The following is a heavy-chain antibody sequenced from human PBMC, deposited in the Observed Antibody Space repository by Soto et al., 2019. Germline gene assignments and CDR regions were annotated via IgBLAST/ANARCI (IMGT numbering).Heavy chain of an antibody. CDR3: ASSQYCSVGSCYSN. D-gene: IGHD2-15*01. Sequence: QEQLVESGGGVVQPGRSLRLSCAASGFPFSSYAMHWVRQVPGKGLEWVALISYDGTNKYYADSVKGRFTISRDNSKNTLYLQMNSLRAEDTAVYYCASSQYCSVGSCYSNWGQGTLVTVSS. CDR1: GFPFSSYA. CDR2: ISYDGTNK. J-gene: IGHJ4*02. V-gene: IGHV3-30-3*01.